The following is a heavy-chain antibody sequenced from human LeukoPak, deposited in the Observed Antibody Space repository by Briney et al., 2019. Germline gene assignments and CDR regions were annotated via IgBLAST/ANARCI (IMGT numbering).Heavy chain of an antibody. Sequence: APVKVSCKASGYTFTSYDINWVRQATGQGLEWMGWMNPNSGNTGYAQKFQGRVTMTRNTSISTAYMELSSLRSEDTAVYYCATPAGIAARTLNWGQGTLVTVSS. D-gene: IGHD6-6*01. V-gene: IGHV1-8*01. J-gene: IGHJ4*02. CDR3: ATPAGIAARTLN. CDR2: MNPNSGNT. CDR1: GYTFTSYD.